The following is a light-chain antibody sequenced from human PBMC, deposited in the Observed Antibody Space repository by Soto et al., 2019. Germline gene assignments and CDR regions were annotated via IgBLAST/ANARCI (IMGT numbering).Light chain of an antibody. V-gene: IGKV3-20*01. CDR3: QQYGSSPYT. CDR2: AAS. Sequence: EIVLTQSPGTLSLSPGERATLSCRASQSVSSSFLAWYQHKPGQAPRLLIYAASSRATGISDRFSGSGSGTDFTLTISRLEPEDFAVYYCQQYGSSPYTFGQGTKLEIK. CDR1: QSVSSSF. J-gene: IGKJ2*01.